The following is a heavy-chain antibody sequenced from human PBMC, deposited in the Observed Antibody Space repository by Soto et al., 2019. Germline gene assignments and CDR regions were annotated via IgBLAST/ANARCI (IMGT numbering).Heavy chain of an antibody. Sequence: EVQLLESGGGLVRPGGSLRLSCAASGFTFSNYAMNWGRQAPGKGLEWVSSIGTGGDTNYADSVKGRFTISRDNSRDTLYLQMNSLRAEDTALYYCAKNYYFDNWGQGTLVTVSS. J-gene: IGHJ4*02. V-gene: IGHV3-23*01. CDR3: AKNYYFDN. CDR2: IGTGGDT. CDR1: GFTFSNYA.